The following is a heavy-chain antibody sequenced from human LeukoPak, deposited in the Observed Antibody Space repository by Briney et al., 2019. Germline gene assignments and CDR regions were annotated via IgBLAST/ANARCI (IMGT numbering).Heavy chain of an antibody. Sequence: GGSLRLSCAASGFTFSSYWMSWVRQAPGKGLEWVANIKQDGSEKYYVDSVKGRFTISRDNAKNSLYLQMNSLRAEDTAVYYCAQGLEGFGGYCSGGSCYFSYWGQGTLVAVSS. V-gene: IGHV3-7*01. CDR2: IKQDGSEK. J-gene: IGHJ4*02. D-gene: IGHD2-15*01. CDR3: AQGLEGFGGYCSGGSCYFSY. CDR1: GFTFSSYW.